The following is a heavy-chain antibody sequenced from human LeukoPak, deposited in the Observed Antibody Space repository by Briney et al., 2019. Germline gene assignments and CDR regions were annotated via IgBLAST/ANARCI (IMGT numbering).Heavy chain of an antibody. J-gene: IGHJ4*02. D-gene: IGHD2-2*01. CDR3: GKRSTSLRGRGNY. CDR2: ISAGGNNT. CDR1: GFTFSNYD. V-gene: IGHV3-23*01. Sequence: GGSLRLSCAASGFTFSNYDMGWVRPAPGKGLEWVSVISAGGNNTLYADSVRGRFTISRDNSRNAVDLQMNSLRAEDTAVYYCGKRSTSLRGRGNYWGQGALVTVSS.